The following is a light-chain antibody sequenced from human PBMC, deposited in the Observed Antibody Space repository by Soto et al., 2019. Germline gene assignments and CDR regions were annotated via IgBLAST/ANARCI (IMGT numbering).Light chain of an antibody. V-gene: IGKV1-39*01. J-gene: IGKJ5*01. CDR2: AAS. Sequence: DIQMTQSPSSLSASVGDRVTITCRASQTINNYLNWYQRKSWIAPKLLIYAASNLRSGVTSRFSGSCSRTDLTLTISSLEPGDFAFYDCQQRSNWPLITFGQGTLPEIK. CDR3: QQRSNWPLIT. CDR1: QTINNY.